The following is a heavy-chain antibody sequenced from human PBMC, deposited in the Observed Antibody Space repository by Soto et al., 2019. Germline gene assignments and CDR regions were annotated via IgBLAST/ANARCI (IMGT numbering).Heavy chain of an antibody. CDR3: VRRREGWLVPFDS. J-gene: IGHJ4*02. V-gene: IGHV2-5*02. D-gene: IGHD6-19*01. CDR2: IYWDDDK. Sequence: QITLKESGPTLVKPTQTLTLTCTFSGFSLNTREVGVGWVRQPPGKALEWLALIYWDDDKRYSPSLKTRLTITKHPSKNQVVLTMTNMDPIDTATYFCVRRREGWLVPFDSWGQGSLVIVSS. CDR1: GFSLNTREVG.